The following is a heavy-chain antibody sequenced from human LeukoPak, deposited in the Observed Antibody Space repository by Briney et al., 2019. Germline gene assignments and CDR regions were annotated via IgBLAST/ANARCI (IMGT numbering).Heavy chain of an antibody. CDR3: ARDPGRSGYDY. J-gene: IGHJ4*02. Sequence: GASVKVSCKASGYTFTGYYIHWVRQAPGQGLEWMGWINPNSGGTNYAQKFQGWVTMTRDTSISTAYMELSRLRSDDTAVYYCARDPGRSGYDYWGQGTLVTVSS. CDR1: GYTFTGYY. D-gene: IGHD3-3*01. CDR2: INPNSGGT. V-gene: IGHV1-2*04.